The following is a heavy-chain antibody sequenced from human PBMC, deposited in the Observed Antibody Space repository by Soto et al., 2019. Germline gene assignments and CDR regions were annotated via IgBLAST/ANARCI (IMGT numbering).Heavy chain of an antibody. Sequence: VQLVESGGNLVQPGRSLRLSCVASGSNIDDYAMHWVRQAPGMGLQWVSSITWNSAYIAYAGSVEGRFTISRDNAKNSVFLQMNSLRPEDTAVYFCTRVAVAGTDYTWFDPWGQGTLVIVSS. CDR1: GSNIDDYA. CDR3: TRVAVAGTDYTWFDP. J-gene: IGHJ5*02. D-gene: IGHD6-19*01. V-gene: IGHV3-9*01. CDR2: ITWNSAYI.